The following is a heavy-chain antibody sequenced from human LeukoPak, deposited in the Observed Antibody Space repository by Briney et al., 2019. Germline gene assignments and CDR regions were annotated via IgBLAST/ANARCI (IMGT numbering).Heavy chain of an antibody. CDR3: AKVPLRTSWTFDY. J-gene: IGHJ4*02. D-gene: IGHD3/OR15-3a*01. CDR2: IYSGGST. CDR1: GFTVTSNY. V-gene: IGHV3-53*01. Sequence: PGGSLRLSCAASGFTVTSNYMSWVRQAPGKGLEWVSVIYSGGSTYFADSVKGRFTISRDTSKNTLYLQMNSLRAEDTAVYYCAKVPLRTSWTFDYWGQGTLVTVSS.